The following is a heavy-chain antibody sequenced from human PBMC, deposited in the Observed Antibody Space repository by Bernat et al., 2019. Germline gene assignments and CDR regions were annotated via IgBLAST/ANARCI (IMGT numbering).Heavy chain of an antibody. CDR2: VNVDGSST. CDR1: GFTFSAYW. Sequence: VQLVESGGGLVQPGGSLRLSCSASGFTFSAYWMYWVRHAPGGGLKWVSRVNVDGSSTTYADSGKDHFTISIDNAKNTLFLEMNSLRAEDTAVYYCTRAAESSGWSFDYWGQGTLVTVSS. CDR3: TRAAESSGWSFDY. D-gene: IGHD6-19*01. V-gene: IGHV3-74*01. J-gene: IGHJ4*02.